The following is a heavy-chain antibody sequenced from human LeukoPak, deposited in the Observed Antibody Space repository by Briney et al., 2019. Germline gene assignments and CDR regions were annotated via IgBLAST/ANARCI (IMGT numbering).Heavy chain of an antibody. J-gene: IGHJ5*02. CDR2: IWYDGSNK. D-gene: IGHD2-2*01. Sequence: GGSLRLSCAASGFTFSSYGMHWVRQAPGKGLEWVAVIWYDGSNKYYADSVMGRFTISRDNSKNTLYLQMNSLRAEDTAVYYCARGVLGYSSSTSCSDWFDPWGQGTLVTVSS. CDR3: ARGVLGYSSSTSCSDWFDP. V-gene: IGHV3-33*01. CDR1: GFTFSSYG.